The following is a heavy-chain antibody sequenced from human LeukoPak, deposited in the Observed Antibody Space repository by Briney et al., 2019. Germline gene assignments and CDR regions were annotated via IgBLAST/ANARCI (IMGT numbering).Heavy chain of an antibody. J-gene: IGHJ4*02. CDR2: IYYSGST. Sequence: SETLSLTCTVSGGSISSYYWSWIRQPPGKGLEWIGYIYYSGSTNYNPSLKSRVTISVDTSKNQFSLKLSSVTAADTAVYYCAGTPLHGSFDYWGQGTLVTVSS. CDR3: AGTPLHGSFDY. V-gene: IGHV4-59*08. CDR1: GGSISSYY. D-gene: IGHD3-10*01.